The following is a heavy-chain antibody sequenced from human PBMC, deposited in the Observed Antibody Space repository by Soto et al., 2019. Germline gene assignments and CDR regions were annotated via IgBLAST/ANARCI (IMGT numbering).Heavy chain of an antibody. J-gene: IGHJ4*02. V-gene: IGHV3-23*01. CDR2: ISGSGDST. D-gene: IGHD1-26*01. CDR1: GFTFSSYA. CDR3: ARRGSGSYYDY. Sequence: EVQLLESGGGLVQPGGSLRLSCAASGFTFSSYAMRWVRQAPVKGLEWVSAISGSGDSTYYANSVKGRFTISRDNSKNTLYLQMNILRAEYTAVYYCARRGSGSYYDYWGQGTLVTVSS.